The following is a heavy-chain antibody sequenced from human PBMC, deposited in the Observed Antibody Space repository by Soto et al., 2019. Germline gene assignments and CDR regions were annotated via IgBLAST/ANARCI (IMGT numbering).Heavy chain of an antibody. J-gene: IGHJ4*02. D-gene: IGHD6-19*01. Sequence: QVQLVDSGGGVAQPGRSLRLSCAASGFTFSTHEMHWVRQAPGKGLEWVAAISYDERNKYYADSVKGRFTISRDNSKNPLYLPMDSLRGEDTAVYYCAKGHSSGWDRFDYWGQGTLVTVSS. V-gene: IGHV3-30*04. CDR2: ISYDERNK. CDR3: AKGHSSGWDRFDY. CDR1: GFTFSTHE.